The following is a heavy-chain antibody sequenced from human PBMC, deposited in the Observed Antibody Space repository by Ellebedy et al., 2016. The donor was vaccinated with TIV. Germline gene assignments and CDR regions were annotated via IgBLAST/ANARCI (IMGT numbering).Heavy chain of an antibody. Sequence: MPSETLSLTCTVSGGSINNYYWSWIRQPPGKGLEWIGYIYYSGSTLYNDSLKSRVTISVDTSKNQFSLRLSSVTAADTAVYYCARHEGRAGPGYFDFWGQGTLVTVSS. CDR2: IYYSGST. CDR1: GGSINNYY. CDR3: ARHEGRAGPGYFDF. V-gene: IGHV4-59*08. J-gene: IGHJ4*02. D-gene: IGHD6-19*01.